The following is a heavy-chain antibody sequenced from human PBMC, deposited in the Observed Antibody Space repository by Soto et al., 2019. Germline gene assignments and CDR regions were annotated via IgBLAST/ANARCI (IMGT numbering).Heavy chain of an antibody. J-gene: IGHJ2*01. Sequence: EVQLVESGGGLVQPGRSLRLSCAASGFTFDDYAMHWVRQAPGKGLEWVSGISWNSGSIGYADSVKGRFTISRDNAKSSLYLQMNSMRAKDTALYYCAKDSGVPGGWYFDLWGRGTLVTFSS. D-gene: IGHD3-10*01. V-gene: IGHV3-9*01. CDR3: AKDSGVPGGWYFDL. CDR2: ISWNSGSI. CDR1: GFTFDDYA.